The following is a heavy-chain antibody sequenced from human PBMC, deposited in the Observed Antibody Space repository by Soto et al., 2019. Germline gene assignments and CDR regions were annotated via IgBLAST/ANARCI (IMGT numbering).Heavy chain of an antibody. CDR2: TFYRSKWYH. CDR1: GDSVFTNSAAA. CDR3: ARDLGGYMDV. D-gene: IGHD6-25*01. Sequence: QVQLQPSGPGLVKPSQTLSLTCAISGDSVFTNSAAAWNWIRQSPSRGIEWLGRTFYRSKWYHDYSSSVRSRININPDTAKNQFSLQLKSVTPEDTAVYYCARDLGGYMDVWGQGTTVTVSS. J-gene: IGHJ6*02. V-gene: IGHV6-1*01.